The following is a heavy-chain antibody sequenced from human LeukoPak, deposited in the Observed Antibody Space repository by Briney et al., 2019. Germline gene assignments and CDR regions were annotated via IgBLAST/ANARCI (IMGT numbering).Heavy chain of an antibody. CDR3: ARDSSGYYVFDS. J-gene: IGHJ4*02. Sequence: SETLSLTCTVSGGSISSGGYYWSWIRQHPGEGLEWVGYIYHSGTTYYNPSLKSRAIISVDTSKNQFSLKMSSVTAADTAEYYCARDSSGYYVFDSWGQGTLVTVSS. D-gene: IGHD3-22*01. V-gene: IGHV4-31*03. CDR2: IYHSGTT. CDR1: GGSISSGGYY.